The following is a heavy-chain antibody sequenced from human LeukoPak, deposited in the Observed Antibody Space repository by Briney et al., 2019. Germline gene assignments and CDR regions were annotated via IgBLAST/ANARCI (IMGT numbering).Heavy chain of an antibody. D-gene: IGHD2-2*01. CDR2: MKEDASEK. CDR1: GFTFSTYW. V-gene: IGHV3-7*01. CDR3: AKDSIQYQLLSYFDY. J-gene: IGHJ4*02. Sequence: PGGSLRLSCAASGFTFSTYWMTWVRQAPGKGLEGVANMKEDASEKYYVDSVKGRFTTSRDNSKNTLYLQMNSLRAEDTAVYYCAKDSIQYQLLSYFDYWGQGTLVTVSS.